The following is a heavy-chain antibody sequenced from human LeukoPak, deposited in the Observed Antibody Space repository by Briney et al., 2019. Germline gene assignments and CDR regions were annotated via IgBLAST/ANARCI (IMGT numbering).Heavy chain of an antibody. Sequence: ASVKVSCKASGYAFTGYYMHWVRQAPGQGLEWMGWINPNSGGTNYAQKFQGRVTMTRGTSISTAYMELSRLRSDDTAVYYCASGSGSYYNAYYFDYWGQGTLVTVSS. CDR2: INPNSGGT. CDR1: GYAFTGYY. D-gene: IGHD3-10*01. V-gene: IGHV1-2*02. J-gene: IGHJ4*02. CDR3: ASGSGSYYNAYYFDY.